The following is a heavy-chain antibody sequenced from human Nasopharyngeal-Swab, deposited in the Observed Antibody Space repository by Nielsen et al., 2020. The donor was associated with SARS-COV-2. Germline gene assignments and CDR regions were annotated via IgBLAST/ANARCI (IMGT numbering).Heavy chain of an antibody. CDR2: SYSGNGNT. V-gene: IGHV1-8*01. D-gene: IGHD6-19*01. CDR3: ARERGSGWYDRVYYGMDV. J-gene: IGHJ6*02. Sequence: WVRQAPGQGFDWMVGSYSGNGNTGYAQKFQGRVTMTRDTSTSTAYMELSSQRSEDTAVYYCARERGSGWYDRVYYGMDVWGQGTTVTVSS.